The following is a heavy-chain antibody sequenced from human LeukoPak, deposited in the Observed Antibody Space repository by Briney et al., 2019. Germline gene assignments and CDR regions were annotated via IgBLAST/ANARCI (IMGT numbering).Heavy chain of an antibody. V-gene: IGHV3-21*01. Sequence: GGSLRLSCAASGFTFSSYSMNWVRQAPGKGLEWVSSISSSSSYIYYADSVKGRFTISRDNAKNLLYLQMNSLRAEDTAVYYCASRPDEFGEFPLWGQGTLVTVSS. CDR2: ISSSSSYI. D-gene: IGHD3-10*01. CDR3: ASRPDEFGEFPL. J-gene: IGHJ4*02. CDR1: GFTFSSYS.